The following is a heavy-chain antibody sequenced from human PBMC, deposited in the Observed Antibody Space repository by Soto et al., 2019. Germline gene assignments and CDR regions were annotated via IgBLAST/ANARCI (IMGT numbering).Heavy chain of an antibody. Sequence: SVKVSCKASGGTFSSYAISWVRQAPGQGLEWMGGIIPIFGTASYAQKFQGRVTITADESTSTAYMELSSLRSEDTAVYYCARGAFRGYSYPLFYYYYGMDVWGQGTTVTVSS. CDR1: GGTFSSYA. D-gene: IGHD5-18*01. V-gene: IGHV1-69*13. CDR2: IIPIFGTA. J-gene: IGHJ6*02. CDR3: ARGAFRGYSYPLFYYYYGMDV.